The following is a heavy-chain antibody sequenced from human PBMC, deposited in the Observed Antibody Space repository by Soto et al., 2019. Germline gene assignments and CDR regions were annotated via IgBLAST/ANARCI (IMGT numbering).Heavy chain of an antibody. Sequence: GASVKVSCKASGGTFSSYAISWVRQAPGQGLEWMGGIIPIFGTANYAQKFQGRVTITADESTSTAYMELSSLRSEDTAVYYCARERRYYDSSGYRLSRCFDYWGQGTLVTVSS. CDR3: ARERRYYDSSGYRLSRCFDY. J-gene: IGHJ4*02. V-gene: IGHV1-69*13. CDR1: GGTFSSYA. D-gene: IGHD3-22*01. CDR2: IIPIFGTA.